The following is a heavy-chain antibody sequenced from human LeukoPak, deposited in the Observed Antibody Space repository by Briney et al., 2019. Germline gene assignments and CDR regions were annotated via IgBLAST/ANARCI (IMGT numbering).Heavy chain of an antibody. J-gene: IGHJ4*02. CDR1: GFTFRSYA. V-gene: IGHV3-23*01. Sequence: GGSLRLSCAASGFTFRSYALSWVREAPGKGLEWVSAISGSGGSTYYSDSVRGRFTISRYKSKNTLYLQMNSLRSEDTAVYYCSNDLGSSWFGDWGQGTLVTVSS. CDR2: ISGSGGST. D-gene: IGHD6-13*01. CDR3: SNDLGSSWFGD.